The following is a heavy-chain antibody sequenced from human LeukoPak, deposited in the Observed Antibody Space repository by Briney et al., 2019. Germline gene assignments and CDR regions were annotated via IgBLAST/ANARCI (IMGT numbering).Heavy chain of an antibody. CDR2: ISWNSGSI. J-gene: IGHJ4*02. D-gene: IGHD3-22*01. V-gene: IGHV3-9*03. Sequence: PGGSLRLSCAASGFTFDDYAMHWVRQAPGKGLEWVSGISWNSGSIGYADSVKGRFAISRDNAKNSLYLQMNSLRAEDMALYYRAKGHYYDSSNYFDYWGQGTLVTVSS. CDR3: AKGHYYDSSNYFDY. CDR1: GFTFDDYA.